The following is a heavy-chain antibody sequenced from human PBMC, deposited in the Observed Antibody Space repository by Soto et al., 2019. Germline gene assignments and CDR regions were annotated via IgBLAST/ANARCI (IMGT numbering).Heavy chain of an antibody. V-gene: IGHV3-23*01. Sequence: EVQLLEFGGGLVQPGGSLRLSCAASGFTFSSYAMSWVRQAPGKGLEWVSAISGSGGSTYYADSVKGRFTISRDNSKNTLYLQMNSLRAEDTAVYYCARAVAGTGSFQHWGQGTLVTVSS. CDR2: ISGSGGST. D-gene: IGHD6-19*01. CDR1: GFTFSSYA. CDR3: ARAVAGTGSFQH. J-gene: IGHJ1*01.